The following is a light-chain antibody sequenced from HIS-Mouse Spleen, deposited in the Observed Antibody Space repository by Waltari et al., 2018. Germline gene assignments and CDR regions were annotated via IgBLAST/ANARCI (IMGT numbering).Light chain of an antibody. Sequence: QSALTQPRSVSGSPGQSVTISGTGTSSDVGGHNHFPWYQQRPSKAPKLIIYDVSKRPSGVPDRFSGSKSGNTASMTISGLQAEDEADYYCCSYAGSYTGVFGTGTKVTVL. CDR1: SSDVGGHNH. CDR3: CSYAGSYTGV. CDR2: DVS. V-gene: IGLV2-11*01. J-gene: IGLJ1*01.